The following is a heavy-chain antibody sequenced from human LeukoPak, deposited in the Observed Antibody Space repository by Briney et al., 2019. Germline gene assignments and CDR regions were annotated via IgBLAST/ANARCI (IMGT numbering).Heavy chain of an antibody. J-gene: IGHJ4*02. CDR3: ARVQWLLPVY. CDR2: ITGTGGTT. D-gene: IGHD3-22*01. Sequence: GGSLRLSCAASGFTFGNYAMSWVRQAPGKGLEWVSAITGTGGTTYYADSVKGRFTISRDNSKNTLYLQMNSLRAEDTAVYYCARVQWLLPVYWGQGTLVTVSS. CDR1: GFTFGNYA. V-gene: IGHV3-23*01.